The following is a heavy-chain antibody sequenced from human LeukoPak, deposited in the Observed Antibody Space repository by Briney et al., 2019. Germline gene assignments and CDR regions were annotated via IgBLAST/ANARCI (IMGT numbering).Heavy chain of an antibody. V-gene: IGHV6-1*01. D-gene: IGHD1-1*01. CDR2: TYYRSKWYN. CDR1: GDSVSSNSAA. Sequence: SQTLSLTCAISGDSVSSNSAAWNWIRQSPSRGLEWLGRTYYRSKWYNDYAVSVKSRITINPDTSKNQFSLQLNSVTPEDTAVYYCARDRRVHWNDDAVNYFDYWGQGTLVTVSS. CDR3: ARDRRVHWNDDAVNYFDY. J-gene: IGHJ4*02.